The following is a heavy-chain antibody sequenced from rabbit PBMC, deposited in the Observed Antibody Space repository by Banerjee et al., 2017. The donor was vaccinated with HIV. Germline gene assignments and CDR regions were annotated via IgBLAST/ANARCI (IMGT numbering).Heavy chain of an antibody. V-gene: IGHV1S40*01. CDR1: GFSFSGSYY. CDR2: IDTSSGAT. D-gene: IGHD5-1*01. CDR3: ARDHISAKIWWWDL. J-gene: IGHJ4*01. Sequence: QSLEESGGDLVKPGASLTLTCTASGFSFSGSYYMCWVRQAPGKGLEWIGCIDTSSGATWYASWAKGRFTISQTSSTTVTLQMTSLTAADTATYFCARDHISAKIWWWDLWGPGTLVTVS.